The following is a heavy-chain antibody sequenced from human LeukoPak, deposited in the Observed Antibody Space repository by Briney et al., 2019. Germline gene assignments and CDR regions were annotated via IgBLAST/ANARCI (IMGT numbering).Heavy chain of an antibody. CDR1: GFTFSSYS. J-gene: IGHJ3*02. Sequence: GSLRLSCAASGFTFSSYSMNWVRQAPGKGLEWVSSISSSSSYIYYADSVKGRFTISRDNAKNSLYLQLNSLRAEDTAVYYCARRRYCTSSSCLLERDAFDIWGQGTMVTVFS. D-gene: IGHD2-2*01. CDR3: ARRRYCTSSSCLLERDAFDI. CDR2: ISSSSSYI. V-gene: IGHV3-21*01.